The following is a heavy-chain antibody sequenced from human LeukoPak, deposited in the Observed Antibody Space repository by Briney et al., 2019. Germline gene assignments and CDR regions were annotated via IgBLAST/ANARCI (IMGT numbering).Heavy chain of an antibody. D-gene: IGHD5-24*01. CDR2: ISGSTAGT. CDR3: AKGRWLQNYFDY. Sequence: GGSLRLSCAASGFTFSSYAMNWVRQAPGKGLEWVSAISGSTAGTRYADSVKGRFTISRDNSENTLYLQMSSQKAEDTAVYYCAKGRWLQNYFDYWGQGTLVTVSS. J-gene: IGHJ4*02. CDR1: GFTFSSYA. V-gene: IGHV3-23*01.